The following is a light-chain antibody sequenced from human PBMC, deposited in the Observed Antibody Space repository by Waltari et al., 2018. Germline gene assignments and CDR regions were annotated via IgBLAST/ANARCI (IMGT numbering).Light chain of an antibody. CDR1: NSNIGSNY. V-gene: IGLV1-47*01. CDR2: RND. J-gene: IGLJ3*02. CDR3: AAWDDSLNSRV. Sequence: QSVLTQPPSASGAPGQRVTISCSGGNSNIGSNYLFWYQQLPGTAPKLLIYRNDQRPSGVPDRFSGSKSGTSASLAITGLRSKDEAEYYCAAWDDSLNSRVFGGGTKLTVL.